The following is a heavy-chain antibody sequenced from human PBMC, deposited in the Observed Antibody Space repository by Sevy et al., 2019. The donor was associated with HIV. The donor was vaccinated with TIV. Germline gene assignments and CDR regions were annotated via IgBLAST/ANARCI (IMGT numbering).Heavy chain of an antibody. J-gene: IGHJ6*02. CDR3: ANMGTAMAHYYGMDV. Sequence: GGSLRLSCAASGFTFSFYAMSWVRQAPGKGLEWVSSISGSGGSTYYADSVKGRFTISRDNSKNTLYLQMNSLRAEDTTVYYCANMGTAMAHYYGMDVWGQGTTVTVSS. CDR2: ISGSGGST. V-gene: IGHV3-23*01. CDR1: GFTFSFYA. D-gene: IGHD5-18*01.